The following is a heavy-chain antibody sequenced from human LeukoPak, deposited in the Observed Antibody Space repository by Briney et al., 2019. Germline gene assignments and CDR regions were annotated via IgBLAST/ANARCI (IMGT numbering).Heavy chain of an antibody. CDR2: IYYSGST. D-gene: IGHD3-16*01. CDR3: ASERRGRYGDYFDY. J-gene: IGHJ4*02. CDR1: SGSISSSSYY. V-gene: IGHV4-39*01. Sequence: SETLSLTCTVSSGSISSSSYYWGWIRQPPGKGLEWIGSIYYSGSTYYNPSLKSRVTISVDTPKNQFSLKLSAVTAADTAVYYCASERRGRYGDYFDYWGQGTLVTVSS.